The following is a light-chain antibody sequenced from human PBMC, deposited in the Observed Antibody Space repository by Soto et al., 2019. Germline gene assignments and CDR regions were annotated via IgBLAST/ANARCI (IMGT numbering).Light chain of an antibody. CDR3: QVWDSSSDHVV. CDR1: NIGSKS. CDR2: DDS. J-gene: IGLJ2*01. V-gene: IGLV3-21*02. Sequence: SYELTQPPSVSVAPGQTARITGGGHNIGSKSVHWYQQKPGQAPLLVVYDDSDRPSGIPERFSGSNSGNTATLTISRVEAWDEADYYCQVWDSSSDHVVFGGGTKVTVL.